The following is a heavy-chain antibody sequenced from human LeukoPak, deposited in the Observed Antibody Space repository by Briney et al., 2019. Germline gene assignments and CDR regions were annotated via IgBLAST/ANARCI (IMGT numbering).Heavy chain of an antibody. J-gene: IGHJ4*02. D-gene: IGHD3-10*01. Sequence: SETLSLTCTVSGYSISSGYYWGWIRPPPGKGLEWIGSIYHSGSTYYNPSLKSRVTISVDTSKDQFSLKLSSVTAADTAVYYCARTTYGSGSYYPNIDYWGQGTLVTVSS. CDR2: IYHSGST. CDR3: ARTTYGSGSYYPNIDY. CDR1: GYSISSGYY. V-gene: IGHV4-38-2*02.